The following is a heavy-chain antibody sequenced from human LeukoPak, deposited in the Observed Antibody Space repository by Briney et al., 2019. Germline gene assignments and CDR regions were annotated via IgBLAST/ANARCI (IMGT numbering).Heavy chain of an antibody. V-gene: IGHV3-23*01. CDR1: GFTLSSVA. Sequence: PGGSLRLSCEAPGFTLSSVAMSRVRHAPGERLECVSVIINSGGRTYYADSVKGRFTISRDNSKNTPYLQMHSLRAEDTALYYCANELQIQVITFDSWGQGTLVTVSS. D-gene: IGHD2-21*01. CDR3: ANELQIQVITFDS. CDR2: IINSGGRT. J-gene: IGHJ4*02.